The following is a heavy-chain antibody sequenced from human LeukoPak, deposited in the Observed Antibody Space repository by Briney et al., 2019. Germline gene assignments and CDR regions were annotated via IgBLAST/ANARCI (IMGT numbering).Heavy chain of an antibody. V-gene: IGHV3-23*01. J-gene: IGHJ3*02. D-gene: IGHD3-22*01. CDR3: AKDPCPYYDNPYI. CDR1: GFTFNDYA. CDR2: ISNSGGTI. Sequence: GGSLRLSCAASGFTFNDYAMSWVRQAPGKGLEWVSTISNSGGTIYYADSVKGRFTVSRDNSKNTLYLQMSSLRAEDTAVYYCAKDPCPYYDNPYIWGQGTMVTVSS.